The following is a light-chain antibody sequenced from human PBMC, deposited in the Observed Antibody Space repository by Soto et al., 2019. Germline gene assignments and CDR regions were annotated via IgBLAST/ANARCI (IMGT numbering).Light chain of an antibody. CDR3: HYYDKRRPGT. J-gene: IGKJ1*01. V-gene: IGKV3-20*01. CDR1: QTISNSF. Sequence: IALTQSPCTVSSSVGERATLSCRASQTISNSFIAWYQQKPGQAPRLLIFDASARAGDIPGRFSGSKSGTEFTLTISSLQPEDFATYYCHYYDKRRPGTFGHGTNVDIK. CDR2: DAS.